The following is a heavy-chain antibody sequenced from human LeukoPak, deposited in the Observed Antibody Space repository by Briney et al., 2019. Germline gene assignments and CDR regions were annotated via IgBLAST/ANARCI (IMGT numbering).Heavy chain of an antibody. J-gene: IGHJ6*02. V-gene: IGHV3-23*01. CDR3: AKDQNLDFWSGYYVLDGMDV. CDR1: GFTFSSYA. Sequence: GGSLRLSCAASGFTFSSYAMSWVRQAPGKGLEWVSAISGSGGSTYYADSVKGRFTISRDNSKNTLYLQMNSLRAEGTAVYYCAKDQNLDFWSGYYVLDGMDVWGQGTTVTVSS. D-gene: IGHD3-3*01. CDR2: ISGSGGST.